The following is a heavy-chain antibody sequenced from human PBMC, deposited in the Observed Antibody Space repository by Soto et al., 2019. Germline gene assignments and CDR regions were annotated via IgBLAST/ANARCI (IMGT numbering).Heavy chain of an antibody. D-gene: IGHD3-16*01. J-gene: IGHJ5*02. CDR3: ARVPIDTYMIYWSDP. V-gene: IGHV4-61*08. CDR2: IYFSGRT. CDR1: GDSVSSGDYY. Sequence: PSETLSLTCTVSGDSVSSGDYYWTWNRQPPGKGLEWVGHIYFSGRTNYIPSLESRVTISLDTSKNQFSLKLASVTAADTAVYYCARVPIDTYMIYWSDPWGQGTLVTVSS.